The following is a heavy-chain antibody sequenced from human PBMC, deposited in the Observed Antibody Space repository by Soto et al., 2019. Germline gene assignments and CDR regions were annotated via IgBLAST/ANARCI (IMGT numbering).Heavy chain of an antibody. J-gene: IGHJ3*02. Sequence: GGSLRLSCAASGFTFSSFGMHWVRQAPGKGLEWVAVISYDGRNKYYGDFVKGRFTISRDNSKNTLFLQMNSLRAEDTAVYYCASNYYDSSGYRLGAFDIWGQGTMVTVSS. D-gene: IGHD3-22*01. CDR3: ASNYYDSSGYRLGAFDI. CDR1: GFTFSSFG. CDR2: ISYDGRNK. V-gene: IGHV3-30*03.